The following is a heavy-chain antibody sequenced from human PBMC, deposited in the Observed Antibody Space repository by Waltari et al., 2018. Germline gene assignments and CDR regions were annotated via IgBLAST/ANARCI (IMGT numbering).Heavy chain of an antibody. Sequence: QLQLQASGPGLVQPSGTLSLTCAVSGDSASNPSLWHWVRQPRGKGLEWIGQVHGSTGRTNYNPSFASRVTVSLDTYNNQFSLKLTYATAADTAVYYCARDRGRGLYLDTWGPGTLVTVSP. CDR3: ARDRGRGLYLDT. CDR2: VHGSTGRT. J-gene: IGHJ4*02. D-gene: IGHD2-15*01. CDR1: GDSASNPSL. V-gene: IGHV4-4*02.